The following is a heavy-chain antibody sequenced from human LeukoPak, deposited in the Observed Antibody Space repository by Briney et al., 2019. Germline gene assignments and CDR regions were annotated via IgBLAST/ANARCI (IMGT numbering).Heavy chain of an antibody. J-gene: IGHJ4*02. CDR3: ARGWSAGSRDY. V-gene: IGHV4-34*01. Sequence: SETLSLTCAVYGGSFSGYYWSWIRQPPGKGLEWIGEINHSGSTNYNPSLKSRVTISVDTSKNQFSLTLSSVTAADTAVYYCARGWSAGSRDYWGQGTLVTVSS. CDR2: INHSGST. CDR1: GGSFSGYY.